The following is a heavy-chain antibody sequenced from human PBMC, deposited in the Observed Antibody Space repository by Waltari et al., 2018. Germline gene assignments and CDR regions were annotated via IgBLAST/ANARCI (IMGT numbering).Heavy chain of an antibody. CDR3: AKLFSGSYLSALSPLDY. J-gene: IGHJ4*02. V-gene: IGHV1-18*01. D-gene: IGHD1-26*01. CDR1: GYTFTDYG. CDR2: IRPHNGNT. Sequence: QVQLVQSGTEVKKPGASVKVTCKASGYTFTDYGISWVRQAPGQGLEWKGWIRPHNGNTKYRQKFRGRVTMTTATSTRTAYMELRSLRSDDTAVYYCAKLFSGSYLSALSPLDYWGQGTLVTVSS.